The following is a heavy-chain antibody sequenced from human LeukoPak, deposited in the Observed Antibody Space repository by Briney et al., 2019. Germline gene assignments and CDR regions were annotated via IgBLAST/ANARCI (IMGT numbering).Heavy chain of an antibody. D-gene: IGHD3-9*01. Sequence: GGSLRLSCAASGFTFSSYGMHWVRQAPGKGLEWVAVISYDGSNKYYADSVKGRFTISRDNSKNTLYLQMNSLRAEDTAVYYCAKDVYFDWLSPGREFDPWGQGTLVTVSS. V-gene: IGHV3-30*18. CDR1: GFTFSSYG. CDR3: AKDVYFDWLSPGREFDP. CDR2: ISYDGSNK. J-gene: IGHJ5*02.